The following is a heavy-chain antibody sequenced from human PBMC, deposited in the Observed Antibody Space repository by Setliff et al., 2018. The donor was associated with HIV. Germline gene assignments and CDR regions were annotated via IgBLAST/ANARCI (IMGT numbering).Heavy chain of an antibody. D-gene: IGHD6-13*01. J-gene: IGHJ2*01. V-gene: IGHV4-39*07. Sequence: KPSETLSLTCTVSGGSISSDSYYWSWIRQPAGKGLEWIGSIYYSGSTYYNPSLKSRVTISVDTSKDQFSLKLSSVTAADTAVYYCARGLGQQLGRFWYLDLWGRGTLVTVSS. CDR3: ARGLGQQLGRFWYLDL. CDR2: IYYSGST. CDR1: GGSISSDSYY.